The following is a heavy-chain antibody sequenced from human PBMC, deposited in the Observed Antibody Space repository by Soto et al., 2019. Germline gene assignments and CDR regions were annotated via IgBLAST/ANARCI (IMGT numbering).Heavy chain of an antibody. Sequence: QVQLVQSGAEVKKPGASVKVSCKASGYTFTSYYMHWVRQAPGQGLEWMGIINPSGGSTSYAQKFQRRVSMIXDTSTSTVYMELSSLRSEDTAVYYCARDRVHWFDPWGQGTLVTVSS. CDR1: GYTFTSYY. CDR2: INPSGGST. D-gene: IGHD3-10*01. CDR3: ARDRVHWFDP. J-gene: IGHJ5*02. V-gene: IGHV1-46*01.